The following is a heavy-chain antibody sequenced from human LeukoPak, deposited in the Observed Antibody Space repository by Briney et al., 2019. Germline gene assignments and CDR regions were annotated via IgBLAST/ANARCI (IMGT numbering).Heavy chain of an antibody. CDR2: IYYSGST. CDR3: ARHLAGMPTYYYYGMDV. Sequence: SETLSLTCTVSGGSISSSSYYWGWIRQPPGKGLEWKETIYYSGSTYYNPSLKSRVTISVDTSKNQFSLKLSSVTAADTAVYYCARHLAGMPTYYYYGMDVWGQGTTVTVSS. CDR1: GGSISSSSYY. D-gene: IGHD2-2*01. J-gene: IGHJ6*02. V-gene: IGHV4-39*01.